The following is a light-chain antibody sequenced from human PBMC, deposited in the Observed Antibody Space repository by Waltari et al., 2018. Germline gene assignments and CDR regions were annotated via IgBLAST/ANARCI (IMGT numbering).Light chain of an antibody. V-gene: IGLV2-11*01. J-gene: IGLJ3*02. CDR1: TSYVGYYDS. CDR3: CSYAGSFVWV. CDR2: GVS. Sequence: QSALTQPRSVSGSPGQSVTISCTGSTSYVGYYDSFSWYQQHPGKAPEVLIYGVSRRPSGIPDRFSGSKSGNTASLTISGLRAEDEADYYCCSYAGSFVWVFGGGTTLSV.